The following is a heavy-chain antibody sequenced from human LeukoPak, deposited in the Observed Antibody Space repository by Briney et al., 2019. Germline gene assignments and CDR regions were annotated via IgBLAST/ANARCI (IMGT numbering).Heavy chain of an antibody. D-gene: IGHD1-26*01. V-gene: IGHV4-34*01. CDR1: GGSFSGYY. Sequence: PETLSLTCAVYGGSFSGYYWSWIRQPPGKGLEWIGEINHSGSTNYNPSLKSRVTISVDTSKNQFSLKLSSVTAADTAVYYCARRYRYSGSYRGWFDPWGQGTLVTVSS. J-gene: IGHJ5*02. CDR2: INHSGST. CDR3: ARRYRYSGSYRGWFDP.